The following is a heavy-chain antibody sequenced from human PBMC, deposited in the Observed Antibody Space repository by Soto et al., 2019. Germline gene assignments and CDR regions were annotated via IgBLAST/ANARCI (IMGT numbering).Heavy chain of an antibody. J-gene: IGHJ4*02. CDR1: GYTFTSYA. V-gene: IGHV1-3*01. Sequence: QVQLLQSGAEVKKPGASVKVSCQASGYTFTSYAMNWVRQAPGQSLELMGWINAGNGNTKYSQKFQGRVTITRDPTASTAYRELSSLRSEETAVYYCARDLQADYWGQGTLVTVSS. CDR3: ARDLQADY. CDR2: INAGNGNT.